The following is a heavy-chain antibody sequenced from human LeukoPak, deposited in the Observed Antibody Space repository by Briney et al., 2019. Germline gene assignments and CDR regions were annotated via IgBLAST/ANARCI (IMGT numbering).Heavy chain of an antibody. CDR1: GFTFSSYA. J-gene: IGHJ4*02. CDR3: AKDLWGSSRVPGITDY. V-gene: IGHV3-23*01. Sequence: GGSLRLSCAASGFTFSSYAMSWVRQAPGKGLEWVSAISGSGGSTYYADSVKGRFTISRDNSKNTLYLQMNSLRAEDTAVYYCAKDLWGSSRVPGITDYWGQGTLVTVSS. D-gene: IGHD6-13*01. CDR2: ISGSGGST.